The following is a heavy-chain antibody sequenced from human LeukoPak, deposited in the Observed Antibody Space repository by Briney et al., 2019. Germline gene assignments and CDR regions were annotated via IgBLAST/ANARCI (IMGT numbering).Heavy chain of an antibody. J-gene: IGHJ4*02. Sequence: ASVTVSCTASGYTFTTYGTNWVRQAPGQGLEWMGWISAYNGNTNYAQNLQGRVTMTTDASTNTAYMELRSLRSGDTAVYYCARDSDYGDYEYWGQGTLVTVSS. CDR1: GYTFTTYG. CDR2: ISAYNGNT. CDR3: ARDSDYGDYEY. D-gene: IGHD4-17*01. V-gene: IGHV1-18*01.